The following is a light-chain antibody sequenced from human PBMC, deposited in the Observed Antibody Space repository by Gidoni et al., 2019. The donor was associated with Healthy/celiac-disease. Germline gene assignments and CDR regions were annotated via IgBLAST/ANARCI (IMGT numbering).Light chain of an antibody. J-gene: IGKJ2*01. Sequence: DIQMTQSPSSLSASVGDRVTITCRASQGISNYLAWYQQKPGKVPKLLIYAASTLQSGVPSRFSGSGSGTDFTLTIRSLQPEDVATYYCQKYNSARRTFXQXTKLEIK. CDR2: AAS. V-gene: IGKV1-27*01. CDR1: QGISNY. CDR3: QKYNSARRT.